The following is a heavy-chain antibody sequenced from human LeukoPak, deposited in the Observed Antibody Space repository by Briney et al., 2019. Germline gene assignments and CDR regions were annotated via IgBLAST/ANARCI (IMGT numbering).Heavy chain of an antibody. D-gene: IGHD3-22*01. CDR3: ASEASQYYYDSSGYY. Sequence: PSQTLSLTCTVSGGSISSGGYYWSWIRQPPGKGLEWIGYIYYSGSTYYNPSLKSRVTISVDTSKNQFSLKLSSVTAADTAMYYCASEASQYYYDSSGYYWGQGTLVTVSS. CDR1: GGSISSGGYY. V-gene: IGHV4-30-4*08. J-gene: IGHJ4*02. CDR2: IYYSGST.